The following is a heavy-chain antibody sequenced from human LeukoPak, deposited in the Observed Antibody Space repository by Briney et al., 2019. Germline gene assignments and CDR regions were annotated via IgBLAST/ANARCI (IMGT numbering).Heavy chain of an antibody. CDR3: AVVDTAMAKGFDY. J-gene: IGHJ4*02. CDR1: GGSFSGYY. D-gene: IGHD5-18*01. CDR2: INHSGST. V-gene: IGHV4-34*01. Sequence: SETLSLTCAVYGGSFSGYYWSWIRQPPGKGLEWIGEINHSGSTNYNPSLKSRVTISVDTSKNQFSLKLSSVTAADTAVYYCAVVDTAMAKGFDYWGQGTLVTVPS.